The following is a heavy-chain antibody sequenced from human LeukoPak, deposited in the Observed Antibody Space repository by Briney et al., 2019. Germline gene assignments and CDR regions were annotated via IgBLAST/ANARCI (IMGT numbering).Heavy chain of an antibody. Sequence: GGSLRLSCAASGFTFNIYGLHWVRQAPGKGLEWVALISYDGTKTYYADSVKGRFTISRDNSKNTLYLQMNSLRPEDTAVYYCAPGLEYWGQGTLVTVSA. D-gene: IGHD7-27*01. V-gene: IGHV3-30*03. CDR2: ISYDGTKT. J-gene: IGHJ4*02. CDR3: APGLEY. CDR1: GFTFNIYG.